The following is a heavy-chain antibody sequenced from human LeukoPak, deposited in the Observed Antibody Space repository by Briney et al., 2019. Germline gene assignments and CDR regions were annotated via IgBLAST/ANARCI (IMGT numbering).Heavy chain of an antibody. CDR1: GGSFSGYY. V-gene: IGHV4-34*01. CDR3: ARINSHSDNYYYPWFDP. D-gene: IGHD3-22*01. CDR2: INHSGST. Sequence: PSETLSLTCAVYGGSFSGYYWSWIRQPPGKGLEWIGEINHSGSTNYSPSLKSRVTISVDTSENQFSLKLTSVTAADTALYYCARINSHSDNYYYPWFDPWGQGILVTVSS. J-gene: IGHJ5*02.